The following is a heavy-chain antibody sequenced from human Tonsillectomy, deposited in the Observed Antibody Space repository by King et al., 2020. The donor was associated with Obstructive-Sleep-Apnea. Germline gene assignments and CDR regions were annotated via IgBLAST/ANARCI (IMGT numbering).Heavy chain of an antibody. CDR3: AAGDCGRTTCYRANY. Sequence: VQLVESGGGLVKPGGSLRLSCAASGFTFSGSTLTWVRQAPGKGLEWVASISNRNSYTYYGDFVKGRFTISRDNAQNFLYLQMNTLRAEDTAVYYCAAGDCGRTTCYRANYWGQGTLLTVSS. CDR1: GFTFSGST. CDR2: ISNRNSYT. D-gene: IGHD2-2*01. V-gene: IGHV3-21*01. J-gene: IGHJ4*01.